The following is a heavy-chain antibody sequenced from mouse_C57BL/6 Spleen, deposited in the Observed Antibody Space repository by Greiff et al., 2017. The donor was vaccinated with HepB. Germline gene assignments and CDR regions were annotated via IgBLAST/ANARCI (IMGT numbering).Heavy chain of an antibody. J-gene: IGHJ2*01. D-gene: IGHD2-1*01. CDR1: GYTFTSYW. V-gene: IGHV1-52*01. Sequence: VQLQQSGAELVRPGSSVKLSCKASGYTFTSYWMHWVKQRPIQGLEWIGNIDPSDSETHYNQKFKDKATLTVDKSSSTAYMQLSSLTSEDSAVYYCARGNYENYFDYWGQGTTLTVSS. CDR2: IDPSDSET. CDR3: ARGNYENYFDY.